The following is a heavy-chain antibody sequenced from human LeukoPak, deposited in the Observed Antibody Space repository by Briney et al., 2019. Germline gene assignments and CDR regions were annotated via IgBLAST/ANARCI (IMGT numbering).Heavy chain of an antibody. J-gene: IGHJ6*02. CDR2: ISYDGSNK. CDR3: ARDQGMDV. V-gene: IGHV3-30-3*01. CDR1: GFTFSSYA. Sequence: GGSLRLSCAASGFTFSSYAMHWVRQAPGKGLEGVAVISYDGSNKYYADSVKGRFTISRDNSKNTLYLQMNSLRAEDTAVYYCARDQGMDVWGQGTTVTVSS.